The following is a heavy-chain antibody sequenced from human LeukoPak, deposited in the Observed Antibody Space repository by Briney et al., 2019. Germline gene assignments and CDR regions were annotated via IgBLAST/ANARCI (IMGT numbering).Heavy chain of an antibody. D-gene: IGHD3/OR15-3a*01. J-gene: IGHJ6*03. CDR2: ISGSGGST. CDR3: AKDRGIFGPADMDV. Sequence: GGSLRLSCAASGFTFSSYAMSWVRQAPGKGLEWVSAISGSGGSTYYADSVKGQFTISRDNSKNTLYLQMNSLRAEDTAVYYCAKDRGIFGPADMDVWGKGTTVTVSS. CDR1: GFTFSSYA. V-gene: IGHV3-23*01.